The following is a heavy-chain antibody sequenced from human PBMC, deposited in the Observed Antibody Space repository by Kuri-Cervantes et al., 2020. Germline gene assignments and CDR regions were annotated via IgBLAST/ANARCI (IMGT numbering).Heavy chain of an antibody. CDR3: ASVSDAYYYYMDF. CDR1: GYTFTSYA. D-gene: IGHD3-10*01. Sequence: ASVKVSCKASGYTFTSYAMHWVRQAPGQRLEWMGGIIPIFGTANYAQKFQGRVTMTIDTSTSTAYMELRSLRSDDTAVYYCASVSDAYYYYMDFWGKGTTVPSP. J-gene: IGHJ6*03. V-gene: IGHV1-3*01. CDR2: IIPIFGTA.